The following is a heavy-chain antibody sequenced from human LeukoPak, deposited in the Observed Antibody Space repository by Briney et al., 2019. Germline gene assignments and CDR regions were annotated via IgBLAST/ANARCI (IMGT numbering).Heavy chain of an antibody. V-gene: IGHV4-59*11. J-gene: IGHJ3*02. CDR1: GGSIRSHY. D-gene: IGHD3-22*01. CDR2: FYYSGST. CDR3: TRLLDNDSSGYPDTCDM. Sequence: PSETLSLTCTVSGGSIRSHYWSWIRQPPGKGLEWIGYFYYSGSTNYNPSFQSRVTISVDTSKNHFSLKLTSVTAADTAVYYCTRLLDNDSSGYPDTCDMWGQGTMVTVSS.